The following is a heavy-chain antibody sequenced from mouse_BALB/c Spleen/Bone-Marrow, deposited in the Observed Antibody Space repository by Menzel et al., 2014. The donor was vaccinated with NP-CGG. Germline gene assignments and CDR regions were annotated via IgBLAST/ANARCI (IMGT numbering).Heavy chain of an antibody. D-gene: IGHD1-1*01. CDR2: IYPGDGDT. CDR3: ARSYYGSSYYFDY. Sequence: VQLQQSGPELVKPGASVKISCKASGYAFSSSWMNWVKRRPGQGLEWIGRIYPGDGDTNYNGKFKGKATLTADKSSSTAYMQLSSLTSVDSAVYFCARSYYGSSYYFDYWGQGTTLTVSS. V-gene: IGHV1-82*01. CDR1: GYAFSSSW. J-gene: IGHJ2*01.